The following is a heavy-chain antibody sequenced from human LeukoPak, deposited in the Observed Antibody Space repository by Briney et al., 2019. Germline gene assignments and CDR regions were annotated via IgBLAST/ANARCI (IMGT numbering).Heavy chain of an antibody. V-gene: IGHV1-2*02. CDR2: INPNSGGT. Sequence: ASVKVSCKASGYTFTGYYMHWVRQAPGQGLEWMGWINPNSGGTNYAQKFRGRVTMTRDTSISTAYMELSRLRSDDTAVYYCARDGEDTVVVPAASGGWFDPWGQGTLVTVSS. D-gene: IGHD2-2*01. CDR1: GYTFTGYY. J-gene: IGHJ5*02. CDR3: ARDGEDTVVVPAASGGWFDP.